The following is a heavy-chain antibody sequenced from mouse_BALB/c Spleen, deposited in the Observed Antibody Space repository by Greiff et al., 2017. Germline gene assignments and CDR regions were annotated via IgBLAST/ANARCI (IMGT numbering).Heavy chain of an antibody. V-gene: IGHV5-17*02. J-gene: IGHJ3*01. CDR1: GFTFSSFG. Sequence: EVHLVESGGGLVQPGGSRKLSCAASGFTFSSFGMHWVRQAPEQGLEWVAYISSGSSTIYYADTVKGRFTISRDNPKNTLFLQMTSLRSEDTAMYYCARDRYDRVFAYWGQGTLVTVSA. D-gene: IGHD2-14*01. CDR2: ISSGSSTI. CDR3: ARDRYDRVFAY.